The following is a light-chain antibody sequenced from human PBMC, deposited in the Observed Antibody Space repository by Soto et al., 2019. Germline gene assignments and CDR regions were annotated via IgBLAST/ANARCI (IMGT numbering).Light chain of an antibody. CDR1: QSAGNNY. CDR2: DAS. CDR3: QQYGRSPPYT. J-gene: IGKJ2*01. V-gene: IGKV3-20*01. Sequence: EIVLTQSPGTLSLSPGERATFSCRASQSAGNNYLAWYQQKPGQAPRLLIYDASSRATGIPDRFSGSGSGTDFTLTISRLEPEDFAVYYCQQYGRSPPYTFGQGTKLEIK.